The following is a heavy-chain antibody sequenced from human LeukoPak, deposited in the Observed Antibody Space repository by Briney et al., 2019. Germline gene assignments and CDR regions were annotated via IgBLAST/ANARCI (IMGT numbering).Heavy chain of an antibody. J-gene: IGHJ4*02. CDR1: GGIFSSYA. Sequence: SVKVSCKASGGIFSSYAISWVRQAPGQGLEWMGRIIPIFGTANYAQKFQGRVTITTDESTSTAYMELSSLRSEDTAVYYCASGYCSGGSCRSYYFDYWGQGTLVTVSS. D-gene: IGHD2-15*01. V-gene: IGHV1-69*05. CDR2: IIPIFGTA. CDR3: ASGYCSGGSCRSYYFDY.